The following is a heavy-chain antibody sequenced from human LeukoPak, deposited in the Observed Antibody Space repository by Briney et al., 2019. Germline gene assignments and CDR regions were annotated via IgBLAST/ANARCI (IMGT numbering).Heavy chain of an antibody. CDR3: ATCSTSCYLFRYYGMDV. CDR1: GYTFTSYG. V-gene: IGHV1-69*13. D-gene: IGHD2-2*01. CDR2: IIPIFGTA. Sequence: ASVKVSCKASGYTFTSYGISWVRQAPGQGLEWMGGIIPIFGTANYAQKFQGRVTITADESTSTAYMELSSLRSEDTAVYYCATCSTSCYLFRYYGMDVWGQGTTVTVSS. J-gene: IGHJ6*02.